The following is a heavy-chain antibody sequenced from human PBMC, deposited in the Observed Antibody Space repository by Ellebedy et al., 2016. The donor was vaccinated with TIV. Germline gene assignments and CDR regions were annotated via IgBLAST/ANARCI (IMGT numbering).Heavy chain of an antibody. D-gene: IGHD3-9*01. CDR2: ISGSGTTT. CDR1: GFTFSSYA. V-gene: IGHV3-23*01. Sequence: PGGSLRLSCAASGFTFSSYAMNWVRQAPGKGLEWVSVISGSGTTTFYADSVKGRFTISRDNSKNTLSLQMNSLRAEDTAIYYCARDRDYYDILTGYYTEGWVDYWGQGTLVTVSS. CDR3: ARDRDYYDILTGYYTEGWVDY. J-gene: IGHJ4*02.